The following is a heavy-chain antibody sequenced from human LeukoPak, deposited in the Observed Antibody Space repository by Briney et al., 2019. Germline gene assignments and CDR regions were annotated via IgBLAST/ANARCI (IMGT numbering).Heavy chain of an antibody. J-gene: IGHJ4*02. CDR2: ISWNSGSI. CDR1: GFTFDDYA. Sequence: GGSLRLSCAASGFTFDDYAMHWVRQAPGKGLEWVSGISWNSGSIGYADSVKGRFTISRDNAKNSLYLQMNSLRAEDTALYYCAKDPTYNWNSDGFDYWGQGTLVTVSS. CDR3: AKDPTYNWNSDGFDY. V-gene: IGHV3-9*01. D-gene: IGHD1-7*01.